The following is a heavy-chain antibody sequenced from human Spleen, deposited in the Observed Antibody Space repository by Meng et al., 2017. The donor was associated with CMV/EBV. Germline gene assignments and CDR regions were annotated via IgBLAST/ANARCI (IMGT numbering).Heavy chain of an antibody. D-gene: IGHD3-10*01. CDR3: ATKVPVLLLWFGELPTH. J-gene: IGHJ4*02. V-gene: IGHV1-24*01. Sequence: TLTELSMQWVRQAPGKGLEWMGGFDPEDGETIYAQKFQGRVTMTEDTSTDTAYMELSSLRSEDTAVYYCATKVPVLLLWFGELPTHWGQGTLVTVSS. CDR1: TLTELS. CDR2: FDPEDGET.